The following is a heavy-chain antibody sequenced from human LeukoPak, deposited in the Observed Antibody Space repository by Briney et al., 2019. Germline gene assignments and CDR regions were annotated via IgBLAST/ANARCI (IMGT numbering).Heavy chain of an antibody. CDR1: GGSFSGYY. J-gene: IGHJ4*02. Sequence: PSETLSLTCAVYGGSFSGYYWSWIRQPPGKGLEWIGEINHSGSTNYNPSLKSRVTISVDTSKNQFSLKLSSVTAADTAVYYCASFTAGVDYWGQGTLVTVSS. CDR3: ASFTAGVDY. D-gene: IGHD6-13*01. V-gene: IGHV4-34*01. CDR2: INHSGST.